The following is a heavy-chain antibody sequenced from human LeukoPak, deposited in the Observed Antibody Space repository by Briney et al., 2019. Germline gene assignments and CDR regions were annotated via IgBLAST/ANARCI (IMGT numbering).Heavy chain of an antibody. V-gene: IGHV1-2*02. J-gene: IGHJ4*02. CDR1: GYTFTGYY. CDR2: INPNSGGT. CDR3: ARNAQNYVDYDYSILFDY. Sequence: ASVKVSCKASGYTFTGYYMHWVRQAPGQGLEWRGWINPNSGGTNYAPKFQGRVTMTRDTSISTAYMELSRLRSDDTAVYYCARNAQNYVDYDYSILFDYWGQGTLVTVSS. D-gene: IGHD4-11*01.